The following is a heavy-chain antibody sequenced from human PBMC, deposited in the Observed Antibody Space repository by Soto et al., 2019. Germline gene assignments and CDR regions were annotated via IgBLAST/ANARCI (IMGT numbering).Heavy chain of an antibody. J-gene: IGHJ3*02. D-gene: IGHD3-3*01. CDR1: GFTFSSYS. Sequence: SGGSLRLSCAASGFTFSSYSMNWVRQAPGKGLEWVSYISSSSSTIYYADSVKGRFTISRDNAKNSLYLQMNSLRAEDTAVYYCERALRWSGYLDAFDIWGQGTMVNVSS. CDR3: ERALRWSGYLDAFDI. CDR2: ISSSSSTI. V-gene: IGHV3-48*01.